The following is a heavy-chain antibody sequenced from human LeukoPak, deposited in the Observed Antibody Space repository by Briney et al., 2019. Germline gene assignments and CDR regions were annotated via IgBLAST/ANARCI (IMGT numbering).Heavy chain of an antibody. CDR2: IYHSGSA. CDR3: ARGARGVTTNAHDTFDI. D-gene: IGHD4-11*01. V-gene: IGHV4-31*03. Sequence: SQTLSLTCTVSGGSITSGDYHWSWIRQFPGKGLEWIGYIYHSGSAYYNPSLKSRLTMSVDTSTNQFSLKLNSLTAADTAVYFCARGARGVTTNAHDTFDIWGQGTMVTVSS. CDR1: GGSITSGDYH. J-gene: IGHJ3*02.